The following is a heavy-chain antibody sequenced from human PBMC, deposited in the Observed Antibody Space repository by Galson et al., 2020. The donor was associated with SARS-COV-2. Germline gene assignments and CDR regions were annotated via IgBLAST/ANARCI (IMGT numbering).Heavy chain of an antibody. CDR2: INGDGSKI. V-gene: IGHV3-74*01. Sequence: GESLKISCAASGFTFSSYWMYWVRQAPEKGLVWVSRINGDGSKIGYADSVKGRFTISRDNAKNTLYLQMNSLRAEDTAVYYCATETLWSGELDYWGQGTLVTVSS. CDR3: ATETLWSGELDY. CDR1: GFTFSSYW. D-gene: IGHD3-10*01. J-gene: IGHJ4*02.